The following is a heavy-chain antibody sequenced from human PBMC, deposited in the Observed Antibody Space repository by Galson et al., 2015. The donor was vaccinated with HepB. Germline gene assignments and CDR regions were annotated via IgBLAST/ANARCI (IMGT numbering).Heavy chain of an antibody. CDR1: GFTFSSYA. CDR2: ISYDGSNK. J-gene: IGHJ4*02. Sequence: SLRLSCAASGFTFSSYAMHWVRQAPGKGLEWVAVISYDGSNKYYADSVKGRFTISRDNSKNTLYLQMNSLRAEDTAVYYCASTGNDYGDSWGQGTLVTVSS. CDR3: ASTGNDYGDS. V-gene: IGHV3-30*04. D-gene: IGHD1-1*01.